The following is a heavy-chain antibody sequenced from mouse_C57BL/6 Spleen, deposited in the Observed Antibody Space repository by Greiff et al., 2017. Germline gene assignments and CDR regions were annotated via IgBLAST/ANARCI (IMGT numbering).Heavy chain of an antibody. CDR3: VRGLTTVGSYAMDY. Sequence: EADGGLVQPKGSLKLSCAASGFTFNTYAMHWVRQAPGKGLEWVARIRSKSSNYATYYADSVKDRFTISRDDSQSMLYLQMNNLKTEDTAMYYCVRGLTTVGSYAMDYWGQGTSVTVSS. D-gene: IGHD1-1*01. CDR2: IRSKSSNYAT. CDR1: GFTFNTYA. V-gene: IGHV10-3*01. J-gene: IGHJ4*01.